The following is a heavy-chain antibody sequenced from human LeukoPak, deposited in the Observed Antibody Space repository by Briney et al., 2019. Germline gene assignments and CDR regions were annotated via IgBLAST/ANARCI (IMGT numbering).Heavy chain of an antibody. V-gene: IGHV1-8*01. CDR2: MNPNSGNT. Sequence: ASVKVSCKASGYTFTSYDINWVRQATGQGLEWMGWMNPNSGNTGYAQKFQGRVTMTRNTSISTAYVELSSLRSEDTAVYYCTVLGYCSGGSCYSVDYWGQGTLVTVSS. J-gene: IGHJ4*02. CDR1: GYTFTSYD. D-gene: IGHD2-15*01. CDR3: TVLGYCSGGSCYSVDY.